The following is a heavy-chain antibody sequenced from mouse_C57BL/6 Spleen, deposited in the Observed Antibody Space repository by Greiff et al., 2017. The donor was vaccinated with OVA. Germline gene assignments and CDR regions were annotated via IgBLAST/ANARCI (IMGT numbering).Heavy chain of an antibody. J-gene: IGHJ3*01. D-gene: IGHD5-1*01. CDR3: ASGAVVPFAY. CDR1: GYTFTSYW. Sequence: QVQLQQPGAELVRPGSSVKLSCKASGYTFTSYWMHWVKQRPIQGLEWIGNIDPSDSETHYNQKFKDKATLTVDKSPSTAYMQLSSLTSEDSAFYYCASGAVVPFAYWGQGILVTVSA. V-gene: IGHV1-52*01. CDR2: IDPSDSET.